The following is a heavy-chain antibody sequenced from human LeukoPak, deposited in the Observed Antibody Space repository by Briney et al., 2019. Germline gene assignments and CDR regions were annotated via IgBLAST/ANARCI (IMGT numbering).Heavy chain of an antibody. D-gene: IGHD3-3*01. Sequence: GSSVKVSRKASGDTFGTFSFNWVRQAPSEGLEWLGGLTPLAGTPNYAEKFQDRLTISADKSTSTVYMELSRLTSEDTAVYFCAKFWSGYYTDWGQGTLVSVSS. CDR1: GDTFGTFS. V-gene: IGHV1-69*06. J-gene: IGHJ4*02. CDR2: LTPLAGTP. CDR3: AKFWSGYYTD.